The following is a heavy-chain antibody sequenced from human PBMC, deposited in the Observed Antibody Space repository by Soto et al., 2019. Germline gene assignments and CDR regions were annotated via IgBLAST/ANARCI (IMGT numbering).Heavy chain of an antibody. Sequence: QVQLQESGPGLVKPSETLSLTCTVSGGSINAFFWSWVRQPPGQGLESIGYIFYSGSTNYNPSLKSRVTISLDTSKTQFSLNLTSVTAADTAVYYCATQTGLYYYGMDVWGQGTTVAVAS. CDR1: GGSINAFF. J-gene: IGHJ6*02. CDR2: IFYSGST. V-gene: IGHV4-59*01. CDR3: ATQTGLYYYGMDV.